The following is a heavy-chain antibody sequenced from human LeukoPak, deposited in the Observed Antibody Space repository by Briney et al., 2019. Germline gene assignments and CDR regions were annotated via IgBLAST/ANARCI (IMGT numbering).Heavy chain of an antibody. CDR1: GFTFSNYA. Sequence: GGSLRLSCAASGFTFSNYAIHWVRQAPGKRPEYVSAIRSDGANTYYANSVKGRFTISRDNSKNTLYLQMGSLRAEDMAVYYCARVASIGYTSGWYGLLDVWGQGTTVTVSS. D-gene: IGHD6-19*01. J-gene: IGHJ6*02. CDR2: IRSDGANT. CDR3: ARVASIGYTSGWYGLLDV. V-gene: IGHV3-64*01.